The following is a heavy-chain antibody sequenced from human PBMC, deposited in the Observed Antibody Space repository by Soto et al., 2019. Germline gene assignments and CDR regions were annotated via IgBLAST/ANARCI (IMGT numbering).Heavy chain of an antibody. Sequence: PGVSLRLSCAASGFTFSNYDRTWVRQAPGKGLEWVSAISGSGGSTYYAESVKGRFTISRDNSKNTLYLQMNSLRAEDTAVYYCAKDEDYYDSSGYYANWGQGTWVTVSS. V-gene: IGHV3-23*01. CDR1: GFTFSNYD. CDR2: ISGSGGST. J-gene: IGHJ4*02. CDR3: AKDEDYYDSSGYYAN. D-gene: IGHD3-22*01.